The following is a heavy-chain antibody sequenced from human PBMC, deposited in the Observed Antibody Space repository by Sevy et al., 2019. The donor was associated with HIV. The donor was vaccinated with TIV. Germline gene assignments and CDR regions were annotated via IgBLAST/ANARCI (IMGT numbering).Heavy chain of an antibody. V-gene: IGHV3-21*01. J-gene: IGHJ3*02. CDR1: EFTFSSYS. D-gene: IGHD4-17*01. CDR3: ARGTHDYGDYDRDAFDI. Sequence: GGSLRLSCATSEFTFSSYSMNWVRQAPGNGLEWVSSISGGGTYIYYADSLKGRFTISRDNAKNSLSLQMNGLRAEDTAVYYCARGTHDYGDYDRDAFDIWGQGTMVTVSS. CDR2: ISGGGTYI.